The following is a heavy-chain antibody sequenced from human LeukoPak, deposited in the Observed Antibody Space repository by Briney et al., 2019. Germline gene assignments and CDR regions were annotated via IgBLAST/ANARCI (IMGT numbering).Heavy chain of an antibody. J-gene: IGHJ4*02. CDR3: VRRDPGWNYFDY. CDR1: GGSINSHY. D-gene: IGHD6-19*01. Sequence: SETLSLTCAVSGGSINSHYWSWIRQPPGKGLEWIGDIYYTGRNNYNPSLKSRVAISLDTSKNHLSLNLTSVLAADTATYYCVRRDPGWNYFDYWGQGILVTVSS. CDR2: IYYTGRN. V-gene: IGHV4-59*08.